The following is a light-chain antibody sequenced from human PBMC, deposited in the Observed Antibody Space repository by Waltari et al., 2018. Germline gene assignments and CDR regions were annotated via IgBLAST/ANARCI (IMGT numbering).Light chain of an antibody. CDR3: QQRTSWPYT. CDR1: QSVSTY. CDR2: DAF. Sequence: EIVLTQSPATLSLSPGERVTLSCRASQSVSTYLGWYQQRPGQAPRLLIYDAFNRPTGIPARFSGSGSGTDFTLTISSLEPEDFAVYYCQQRTSWPYTFGQGTKLEIK. J-gene: IGKJ2*01. V-gene: IGKV3-11*01.